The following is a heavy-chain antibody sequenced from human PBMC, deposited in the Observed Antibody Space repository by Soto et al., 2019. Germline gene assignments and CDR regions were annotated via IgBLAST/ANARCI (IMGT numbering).Heavy chain of an antibody. V-gene: IGHV3-23*01. CDR1: GFSFSGFA. Sequence: EVQLLESGGGLVQPGGSLRLSCVASGFSFSGFAMSWVRQAPGKGLVWVSSMTGTGVSIYYADSVRGRFTISRDNSKNTLYLQMSSLRAEHTARYYCAKDSIPYSSSYDLDHWGRGALVTVSS. CDR2: MTGTGVSI. D-gene: IGHD6-6*01. CDR3: AKDSIPYSSSYDLDH. J-gene: IGHJ4*02.